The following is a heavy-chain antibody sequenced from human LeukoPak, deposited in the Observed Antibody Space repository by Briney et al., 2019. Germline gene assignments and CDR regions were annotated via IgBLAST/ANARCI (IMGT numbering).Heavy chain of an antibody. CDR3: AKGGRLRLGELSTFDF. CDR1: GFTFSSCA. J-gene: IGHJ4*02. Sequence: PGGSLRLSCAASGFTFSSCAMSWVRQAPGKGLEWVSGISGSGGSTYYADSVKGRFTISRDNSKNTLYLQMNSLRAEDTAVYYCAKGGRLRLGELSTFDFWGQGTLVTVSS. CDR2: ISGSGGST. V-gene: IGHV3-23*01. D-gene: IGHD3-16*02.